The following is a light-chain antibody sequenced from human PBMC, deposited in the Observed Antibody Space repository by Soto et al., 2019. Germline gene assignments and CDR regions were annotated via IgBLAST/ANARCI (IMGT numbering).Light chain of an antibody. CDR1: RSDIGASNS. V-gene: IGLV2-14*01. J-gene: IGLJ1*01. Sequence: QCALTQPASVYGSPGQSITISCAGTRSDIGASNSVSWYQHVPGRPPTLIIYEATNRPSGVSERFSGSKTGDTASLTISGLQADDEAEYFCISYKTDDTFVFGSGTKLTVL. CDR3: ISYKTDDTFV. CDR2: EAT.